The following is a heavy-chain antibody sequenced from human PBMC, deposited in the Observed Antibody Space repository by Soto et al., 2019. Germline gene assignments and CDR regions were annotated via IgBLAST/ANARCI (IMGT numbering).Heavy chain of an antibody. Sequence: QVQLVESGGGVVQPGRSLRLSCAASGFSFSSFGMHWVRQAPGKGLEWVALIWYDGSDKYYADPVKGRFTISRDNSKRTLYLQMNSLRAEDTAVYYCATLRGFCISASCYNGVDVWGQGTTVTVSS. CDR1: GFSFSSFG. J-gene: IGHJ6*02. CDR3: ATLRGFCISASCYNGVDV. D-gene: IGHD2-2*02. CDR2: IWYDGSDK. V-gene: IGHV3-33*01.